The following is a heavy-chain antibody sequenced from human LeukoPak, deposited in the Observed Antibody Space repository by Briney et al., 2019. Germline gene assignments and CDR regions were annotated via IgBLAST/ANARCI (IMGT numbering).Heavy chain of an antibody. CDR1: GFTFNRDW. CDR3: SKKGQNGDYGKPD. V-gene: IGHV3-74*01. CDR2: INTNGNST. D-gene: IGHD4-17*01. Sequence: PGGSLRLSCGASGFTFNRDWMHWVRQAPGKGLVWVSRINTNGNSTSYADSVKGRFTISRDNAKNTLYLQMNSLRADDTAVYYCSKKGQNGDYGKPDWGQGTLVTVSS. J-gene: IGHJ4*02.